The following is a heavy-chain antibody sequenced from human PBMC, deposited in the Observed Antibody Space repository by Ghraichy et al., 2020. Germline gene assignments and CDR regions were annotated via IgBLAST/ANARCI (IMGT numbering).Heavy chain of an antibody. J-gene: IGHJ3*01. V-gene: IGHV3-23*01. CDR3: ARDQGYGGNDDAFDV. D-gene: IGHD4-23*01. CDR2: FAASDYKT. CDR1: GFTFSSYA. Sequence: GGSLRLSCAGSGFTFSSYAMSWVRQAPGKGLEWVSTFAASDYKTYYADSVKGRFTISRDNSKSTLFLQMNSLRVEDTAIYYCARDQGYGGNDDAFDVWGQGTMVTVS.